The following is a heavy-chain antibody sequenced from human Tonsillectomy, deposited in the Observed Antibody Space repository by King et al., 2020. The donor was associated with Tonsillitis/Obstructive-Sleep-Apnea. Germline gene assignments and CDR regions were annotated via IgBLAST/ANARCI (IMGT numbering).Heavy chain of an antibody. CDR3: AREYRITIFGVVTPYMDV. J-gene: IGHJ6*03. CDR2: ISYDGSNK. D-gene: IGHD3-3*01. Sequence: VQLVESGGGVVQPGRSLRLSCAASGFTFISYAMHWVRQAPGKGLEWVAVISYDGSNKYYADSVKGRFTISRDNSKNTLYLQMNSLRAEDTAVYYCAREYRITIFGVVTPYMDVWGKGTTVTVSS. CDR1: GFTFISYA. V-gene: IGHV3-30*01.